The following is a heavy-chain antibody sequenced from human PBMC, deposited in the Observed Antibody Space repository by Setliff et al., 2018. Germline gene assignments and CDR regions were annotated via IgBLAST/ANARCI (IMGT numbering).Heavy chain of an antibody. D-gene: IGHD2-15*01. V-gene: IGHV1-69*13. Sequence: SVKVSCKASGYIFTSYGFSWVRQAPGQGLEWMGGIIPMFGTTNYAQRFRGRATITADESTTTAYLELSSLRSEDTAVYYCARVRDCSGGICHRGFHHYMDVWGKGTTVTVSS. CDR3: ARVRDCSGGICHRGFHHYMDV. J-gene: IGHJ6*03. CDR2: IIPMFGTT. CDR1: GYIFTSYG.